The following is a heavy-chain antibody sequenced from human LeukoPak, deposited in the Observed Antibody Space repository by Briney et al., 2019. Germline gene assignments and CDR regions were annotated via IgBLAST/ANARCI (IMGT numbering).Heavy chain of an antibody. CDR3: ARDPAWVVVPAATNGSGY. Sequence: ASVKVSCKASGYTFTGYYMHWVRQAPGQGLEWMGWINPNSGGTNYAQKFQGRVTMTRDTSISTAYMELSRLRSDDTAVYYCARDPAWVVVPAATNGSGYWGQGTLVTVSS. J-gene: IGHJ4*02. CDR1: GYTFTGYY. CDR2: INPNSGGT. V-gene: IGHV1-2*02. D-gene: IGHD2-2*01.